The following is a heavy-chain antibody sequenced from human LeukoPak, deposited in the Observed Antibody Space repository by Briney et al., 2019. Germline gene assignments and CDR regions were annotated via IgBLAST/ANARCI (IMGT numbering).Heavy chain of an antibody. V-gene: IGHV1-18*01. CDR1: GYTFSNYG. CDR3: ARDGTSTDDY. D-gene: IGHD2-2*01. J-gene: IGHJ4*02. Sequence: SVRVSCTTSGYTFSNYGINWVRQAPGQGLEWMGWISGNNDNPTYGRKFQGSITVTKDAFTSTAYMELRNLRFEDTAVYYCARDGTSTDDYWGQGTLVTVSP. CDR2: ISGNNDNP.